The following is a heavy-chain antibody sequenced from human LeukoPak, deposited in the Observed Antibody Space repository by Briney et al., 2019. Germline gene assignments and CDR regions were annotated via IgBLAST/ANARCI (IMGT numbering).Heavy chain of an antibody. CDR1: GYTFTSYG. Sequence: ASVTVSCKASGYTFTSYGISWVRQAPGQGLEWMGWISAYNGNTNYAQKLQGRVTMTTDTSTSTAYMELRSLRSDDTAVYYCARSTRARIAAAGTDWFDPWGQGTLVTVSS. V-gene: IGHV1-18*01. J-gene: IGHJ5*02. D-gene: IGHD6-13*01. CDR2: ISAYNGNT. CDR3: ARSTRARIAAAGTDWFDP.